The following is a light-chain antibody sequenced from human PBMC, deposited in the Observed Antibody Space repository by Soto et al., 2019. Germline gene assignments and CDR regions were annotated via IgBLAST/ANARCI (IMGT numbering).Light chain of an antibody. CDR1: QGISSY. Sequence: DIQLTQSPSFLSASVGARVTITCRASQGISSYLAWYQREPGKAPKLLIYAASTLQSGVPSRFSGSGSGTEFTLTISSLQPEDFATYYCQQLNSYPLTFGPGTKVDIK. CDR3: QQLNSYPLT. J-gene: IGKJ3*01. CDR2: AAS. V-gene: IGKV1-9*01.